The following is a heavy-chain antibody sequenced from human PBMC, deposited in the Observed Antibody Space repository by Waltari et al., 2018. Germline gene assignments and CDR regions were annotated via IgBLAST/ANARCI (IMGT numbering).Heavy chain of an antibody. CDR1: GGTFSSYA. J-gene: IGHJ4*02. Sequence: QVQLVQSGAEVKKPGSSVKVSCKASGGTFSSYAISWVRQAPGQGLEWMGRIIPIFGTANYAQKFQGRVTITADKSTSTAYMELSSLRSEDTAVYYCARDPGITMVQGVIFYYFDYWGQGTLVTVSS. CDR2: IIPIFGTA. CDR3: ARDPGITMVQGVIFYYFDY. D-gene: IGHD3-10*01. V-gene: IGHV1-69*08.